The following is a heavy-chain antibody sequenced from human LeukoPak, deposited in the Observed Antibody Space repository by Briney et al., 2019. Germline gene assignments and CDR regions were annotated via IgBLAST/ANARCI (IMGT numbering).Heavy chain of an antibody. CDR1: GGSFSGYY. V-gene: IGHV4-34*01. CDR2: INHSGST. Sequence: SETLSLTCAVYGGSFSGYYWSWIRQPPGKGLEWIGEINHSGSTNYNPSLKSRVTISVDTSKNQFSLKLSSVTAADTAVYYCARPGRRPGYSYGPAGDYWGQGTLVTVSS. CDR3: ARPGRRPGYSYGPAGDY. D-gene: IGHD5-18*01. J-gene: IGHJ4*02.